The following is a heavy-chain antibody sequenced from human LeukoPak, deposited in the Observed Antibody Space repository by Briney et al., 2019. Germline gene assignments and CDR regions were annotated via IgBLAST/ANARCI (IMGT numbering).Heavy chain of an antibody. CDR3: VRSLDY. V-gene: IGHV3-23*01. J-gene: IGHJ4*02. CDR2: IAGSDGFT. CDR1: GFPFSSYA. Sequence: PGGSLRLSCAASGFPFSSYAMNWVRQAPGKGLEWVSVIAGSDGFTHYADSVKGRFTISRDNSKNTVYLQMNRLRVEDTALYYCVRSLDYWGQGTLVTVSS.